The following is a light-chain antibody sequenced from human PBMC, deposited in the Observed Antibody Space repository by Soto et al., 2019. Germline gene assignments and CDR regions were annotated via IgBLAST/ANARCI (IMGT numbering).Light chain of an antibody. CDR2: AAS. Sequence: DIQMTQSPSSLSASVGDRVTITCRAIQSIIIYLNLFQQKPGKAPKLLFYAASSLQSGVPSRFSGSGSGTDFTLTISSLQPEDFATYYCQQSYSTPRTFGQGTKVDIK. J-gene: IGKJ1*01. CDR1: QSIIIY. V-gene: IGKV1-39*01. CDR3: QQSYSTPRT.